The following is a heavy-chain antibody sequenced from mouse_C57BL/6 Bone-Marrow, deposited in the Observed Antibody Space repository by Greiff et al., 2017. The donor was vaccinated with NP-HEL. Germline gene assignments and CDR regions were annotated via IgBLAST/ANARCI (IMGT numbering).Heavy chain of an antibody. Sequence: EVKLVESGGGLVQPGASLRLSCAASGFTFTDYYMSWVRQPPGKAPEWLALIRNKANGYTTEYTASVKGRFTIARDNSQTILYLQMNTLGAEDSATYDCVKEDGYHWDFDGWGTGATVTVAT. CDR1: GFTFTDYY. D-gene: IGHD2-3*01. V-gene: IGHV7-4*01. CDR2: IRNKANGYTT. CDR3: VKEDGYHWDFDG. J-gene: IGHJ1*03.